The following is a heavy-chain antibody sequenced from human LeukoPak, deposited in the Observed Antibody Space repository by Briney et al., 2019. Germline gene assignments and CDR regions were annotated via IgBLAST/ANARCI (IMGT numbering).Heavy chain of an antibody. D-gene: IGHD1-7*01. CDR1: GGSFSGYY. Sequence: PSETLSLTCAVYGGSFSGYYWSWIRQPPGKGLEWIGEINHSGSTNHNPSLTSRVTISVDTSKNQFSLKLSSVTAADTAVYYCARIKYNWNYLRFGWFDPWGQGTLVTVSS. CDR2: INHSGST. V-gene: IGHV4-34*01. J-gene: IGHJ5*02. CDR3: ARIKYNWNYLRFGWFDP.